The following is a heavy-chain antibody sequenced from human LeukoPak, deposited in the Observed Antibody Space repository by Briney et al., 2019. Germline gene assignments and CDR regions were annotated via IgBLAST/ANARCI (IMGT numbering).Heavy chain of an antibody. V-gene: IGHV1-2*02. D-gene: IGHD6-13*01. J-gene: IGHJ5*02. CDR1: GYTFTGYY. Sequence: AASVKVSCKASGYTFTGYYMHWVRQAPGQGLEWMGWINPNSGGTNYAQKFQGRVTMTRDTSISTAYMELSRLRSDDTAVYYCARNVAAAGTDQNWFDPWGQGTLVTVSS. CDR3: ARNVAAAGTDQNWFDP. CDR2: INPNSGGT.